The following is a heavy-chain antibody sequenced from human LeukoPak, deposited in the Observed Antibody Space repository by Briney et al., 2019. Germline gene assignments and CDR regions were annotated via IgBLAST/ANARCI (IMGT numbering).Heavy chain of an antibody. Sequence: SETLSLTCAVYGGSFSGYYWSWIRQPPGKGLEWIGEIYHSGSTNYNPSLKSRVTISVDTSKNQFSLKLSSVTAADTSVYYCARLRVRMANAAFDIWGQGTMVTVSS. J-gene: IGHJ3*02. CDR3: ARLRVRMANAAFDI. D-gene: IGHD5-24*01. CDR1: GGSFSGYY. V-gene: IGHV4-34*01. CDR2: IYHSGST.